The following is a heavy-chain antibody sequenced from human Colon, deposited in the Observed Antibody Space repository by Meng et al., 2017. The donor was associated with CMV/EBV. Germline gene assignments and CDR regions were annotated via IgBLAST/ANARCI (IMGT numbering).Heavy chain of an antibody. D-gene: IGHD6-6*01. Sequence: GESLKISCRGSGFTFGDYGMSWVRQVPGKGLEWVSSINDKGTSSYYADSVKGRFSFLRDNSKNTLFLQMNSLSAEDTAVYYCARSIVFLAARPHACFDYWGQGTLVTVSS. CDR1: GFTFGDYG. CDR3: ARSIVFLAARPHACFDY. V-gene: IGHV3-23*01. J-gene: IGHJ4*02. CDR2: INDKGTSS.